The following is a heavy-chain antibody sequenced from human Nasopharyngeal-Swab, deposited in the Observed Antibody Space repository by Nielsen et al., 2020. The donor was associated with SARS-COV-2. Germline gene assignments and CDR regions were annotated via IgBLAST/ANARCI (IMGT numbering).Heavy chain of an antibody. CDR2: VKQDGTEK. J-gene: IGHJ4*02. CDR1: GFTFSPYW. CDR3: ARDEILDY. V-gene: IGHV3-7*01. D-gene: IGHD2/OR15-2a*01. Sequence: GGSLRLSCAASGFTFSPYWMTWVRQAPGKGLEWVANVKQDGTEKYFVDSVKDRFTISRDNAKNSLYLHMNSLRAEDTAVYYCARDEILDYWGQGTLVTVSS.